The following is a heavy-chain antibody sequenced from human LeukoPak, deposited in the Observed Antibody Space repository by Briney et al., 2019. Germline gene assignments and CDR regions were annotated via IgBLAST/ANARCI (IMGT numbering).Heavy chain of an antibody. CDR1: GFTFSSYG. Sequence: GGSLRLSCAASGFTFSSYGMHWVRQAPGKGLEWVAFIRYDGSNKYYADSVKGRFTISRDNAKNSLYPQMNSLRAEDMALYYCAKGVEDIVATEFDYWGQGTLVTVSS. J-gene: IGHJ4*02. V-gene: IGHV3-30*02. D-gene: IGHD5-12*01. CDR2: IRYDGSNK. CDR3: AKGVEDIVATEFDY.